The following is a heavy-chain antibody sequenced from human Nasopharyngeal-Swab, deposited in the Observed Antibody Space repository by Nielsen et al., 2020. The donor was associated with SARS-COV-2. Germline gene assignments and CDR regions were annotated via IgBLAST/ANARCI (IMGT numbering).Heavy chain of an antibody. V-gene: IGHV3-64D*06. J-gene: IGHJ4*02. CDR3: VREGYSSGRAPALDH. CDR1: GFTFSNCI. Sequence: GESLMISCSASGFTFSNCIMHWVRQAPGKGLEYVSVINLDSIGDYAASVKGRFTISRDNFRNTVYLEMSSLRPEDTAVYYCVREGYSSGRAPALDHWGQGTLVTVSS. D-gene: IGHD2-15*01. CDR2: INLDSIG.